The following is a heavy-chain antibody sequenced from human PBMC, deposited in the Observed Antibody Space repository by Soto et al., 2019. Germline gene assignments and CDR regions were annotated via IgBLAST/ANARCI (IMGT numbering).Heavy chain of an antibody. CDR3: ARKDRVGVDY. J-gene: IGHJ4*02. V-gene: IGHV4-4*02. Sequence: SETLSLTCAVSGDSISSSVWWTCVRQPPGKGLEWIGEVFHTGNTNYNPSLKSRVTMSVDKSTNEFSLKVTSVTAADTAIYYCARKDRVGVDYWDQGARVTVSS. CDR1: GDSISSSVW. CDR2: VFHTGNT.